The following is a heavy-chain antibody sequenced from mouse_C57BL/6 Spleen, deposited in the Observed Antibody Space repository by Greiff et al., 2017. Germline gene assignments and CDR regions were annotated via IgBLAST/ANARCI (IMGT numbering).Heavy chain of an antibody. J-gene: IGHJ1*03. D-gene: IGHD2-1*01. CDR2: ISSGSSTI. CDR3: ARDGNYRYFDV. Sequence: EVQRVESGGGLVKPGGSLKLSCAASGFTFSDYGMHWVRQAPEKGLEWVAYISSGSSTIYYADTVKGRFTISRDNAKNTLFLQMTSLRSEDTAMYYCARDGNYRYFDVWGTGTTVTVSS. V-gene: IGHV5-17*01. CDR1: GFTFSDYG.